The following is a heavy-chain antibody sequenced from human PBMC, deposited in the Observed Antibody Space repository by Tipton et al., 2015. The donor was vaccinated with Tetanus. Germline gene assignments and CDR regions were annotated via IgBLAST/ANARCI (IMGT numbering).Heavy chain of an antibody. CDR2: IIPIFGTA. CDR1: GGTFSNYA. V-gene: IGHV1-69*01. CDR3: ARDGGSYYTDY. D-gene: IGHD1-26*01. Sequence: QSGPEVKKPGSSVKVSCKASGGTFSNYAISWVRQAPGQGLEWMGGIIPIFGTAKYAQKFQGRVTITADESTSTAYMELSSLRSEDTAVYYCARDGGSYYTDYWGQGTLVTVSS. J-gene: IGHJ4*02.